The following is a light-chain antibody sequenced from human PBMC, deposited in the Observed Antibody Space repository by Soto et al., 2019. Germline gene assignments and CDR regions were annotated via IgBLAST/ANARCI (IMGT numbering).Light chain of an antibody. CDR2: DAS. J-gene: IGKJ1*01. CDR1: QSVFNY. CDR3: QQRSNWPPT. Sequence: EIVLTQSPGTLSLSPGERATLSCRASQSVFNYLAWYQQKPGQAPRLLIYDASDRATGIPARFTGSGSGTDFTLTISSLEPEDSAVYYCQQRSNWPPTFGQGTKVEIK. V-gene: IGKV3-11*01.